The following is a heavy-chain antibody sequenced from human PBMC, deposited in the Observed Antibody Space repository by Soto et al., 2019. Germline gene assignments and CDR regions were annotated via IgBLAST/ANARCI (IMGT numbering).Heavy chain of an antibody. CDR3: ASDLLLEWLGHNLYYMDV. V-gene: IGHV1-69*02. CDR2: IIPILGIA. CDR1: GGTFSSYT. J-gene: IGHJ6*03. D-gene: IGHD3-3*01. Sequence: ASVKVSCKASGGTFSSYTISWVRQAPGQGLEWMGRIIPILGIANYAQKFQGRVTITADKSTSTAYMELSSLRTEDTAVYYCASDLLLEWLGHNLYYMDVWGKGTTVTVSS.